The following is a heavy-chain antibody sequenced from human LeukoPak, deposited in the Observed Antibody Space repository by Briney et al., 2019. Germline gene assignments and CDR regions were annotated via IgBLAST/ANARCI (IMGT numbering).Heavy chain of an antibody. CDR3: ARLAMIVGAHAFDI. V-gene: IGHV4-59*08. D-gene: IGHD3-22*01. J-gene: IGHJ3*02. CDR1: GGSTSSYY. Sequence: SETLSLTCTVSGGSTSSYYWSWIRQPPGKGLEWIGYIYYSGSTNYNPSLKSRVTISVDTSKNQFSLKLSSVTAADTAVYYCARLAMIVGAHAFDIWGQGTMVTVSS. CDR2: IYYSGST.